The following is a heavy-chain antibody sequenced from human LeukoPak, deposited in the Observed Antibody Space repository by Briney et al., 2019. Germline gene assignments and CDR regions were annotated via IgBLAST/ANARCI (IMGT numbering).Heavy chain of an antibody. D-gene: IGHD5-24*01. CDR1: GGSISSGGYY. V-gene: IGHV4-31*03. J-gene: IGHJ4*02. CDR2: IYYSGST. Sequence: SETLSLTCTVSGGSISSGGYYWSWIRQHPGKGLEWIGYIYYSGSTYYNPSLKSRVTISVDTSKNQFSLKLSSVTAADTAVYYCARGERPTIYFDYGGKETLVTVS. CDR3: ARGERPTIYFDY.